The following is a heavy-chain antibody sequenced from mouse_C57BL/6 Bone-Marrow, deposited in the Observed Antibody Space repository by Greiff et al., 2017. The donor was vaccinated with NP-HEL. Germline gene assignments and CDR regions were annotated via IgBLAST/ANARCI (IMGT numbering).Heavy chain of an antibody. CDR2: ISYSGST. Sequence: EVKLVESGPGLAKPSQTLSLTCSVTGYSITSDYWNWIRKFPGNKLEYMGYISYSGSTYYNPSLKSRISITRDTSKNQYYLQLNSVTTEDTATYYCARESVYYGNYGKYFDVWGTGTTVTVSS. CDR1: GYSITSDY. V-gene: IGHV3-8*01. CDR3: ARESVYYGNYGKYFDV. J-gene: IGHJ1*03. D-gene: IGHD2-1*01.